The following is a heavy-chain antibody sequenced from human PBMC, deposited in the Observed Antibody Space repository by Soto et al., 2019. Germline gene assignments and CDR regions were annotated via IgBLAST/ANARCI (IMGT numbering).Heavy chain of an antibody. Sequence: EVQLLESGGGLVQPGGSLRLSCAASGFTFSTFAMTWVRQAPGKGLEWVSAISGSGDNTYYAVSVKGRFTMSRDNSKSTLYLQMNSLRGDDTAVYHCAKGRGVLFYFDQWGQGTLVTVSS. D-gene: IGHD2-21*01. J-gene: IGHJ4*02. CDR1: GFTFSTFA. V-gene: IGHV3-23*01. CDR2: ISGSGDNT. CDR3: AKGRGVLFYFDQ.